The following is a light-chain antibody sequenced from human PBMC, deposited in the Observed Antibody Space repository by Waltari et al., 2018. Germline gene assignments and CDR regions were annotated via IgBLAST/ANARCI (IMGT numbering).Light chain of an antibody. CDR2: AAS. CDR1: QGVSSY. Sequence: AIRMTQSPSSLSASTGDRVTITCRASQGVSSYLAWYQQKPGKAPNLLIYAASTLQSGVPSRFSGSGSGTDFSLIISCLQFKDFATYYCQQYYSYPWTFGQGTKVEI. J-gene: IGKJ1*01. V-gene: IGKV1-8*01. CDR3: QQYYSYPWT.